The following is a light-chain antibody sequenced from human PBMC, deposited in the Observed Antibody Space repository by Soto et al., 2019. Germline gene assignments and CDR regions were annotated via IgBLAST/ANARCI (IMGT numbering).Light chain of an antibody. V-gene: IGKV1-39*01. Sequence: DIQVTQSPSSLPASVGDRVTITCRASPNSDRYLNWYQQKPGRAPKLLIDAASRLQSGVSSRFSGSGSGTDFTLTISNLQPEDFAAYYCQQSCSAPYTFGQGTKLEIK. CDR2: AAS. CDR3: QQSCSAPYT. CDR1: PNSDRY. J-gene: IGKJ2*01.